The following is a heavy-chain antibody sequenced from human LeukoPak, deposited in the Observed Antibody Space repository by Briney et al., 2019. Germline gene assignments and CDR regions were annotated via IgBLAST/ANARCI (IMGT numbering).Heavy chain of an antibody. CDR1: GYIFTDYY. J-gene: IGHJ6*02. V-gene: IGHV1-2*02. Sequence: ASVKVSCKASGYIFTDYYIHWIRQAPGQGLEWMGWIDPNSGGTRHAPNFQGRATMTRDTSSSTVYMDLSRLRSADTAIYYCARSRTPFYYYGMHVWGLGTSVTVSS. D-gene: IGHD1-1*01. CDR3: ARSRTPFYYYGMHV. CDR2: IDPNSGGT.